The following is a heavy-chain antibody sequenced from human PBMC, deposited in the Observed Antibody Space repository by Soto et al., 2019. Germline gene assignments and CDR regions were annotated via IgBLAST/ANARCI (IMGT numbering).Heavy chain of an antibody. Sequence: QVQLVESGGGVVQPGRSLRLSCAASGFTFSSYGMHWVRQAPGKGLEWVAVISYDGSNKYYADSVKGRFTISRDNSKNPLYLQMKSLRAGDTGVYYCAKGGIAGPLGGGEHFDYWGQGTLVTVFS. CDR3: AKGGIAGPLGGGEHFDY. J-gene: IGHJ4*02. CDR2: ISYDGSNK. CDR1: GFTFSSYG. V-gene: IGHV3-30*18. D-gene: IGHD6-13*01.